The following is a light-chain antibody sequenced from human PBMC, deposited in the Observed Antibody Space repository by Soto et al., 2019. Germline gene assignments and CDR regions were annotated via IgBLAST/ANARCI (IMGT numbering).Light chain of an antibody. CDR1: QSVRNNY. CDR3: QQSGSSPWT. J-gene: IGKJ1*01. V-gene: IGKV3-20*01. CDR2: DTS. Sequence: EIVLTQSPGTLSLSPGERATLSCRASQSVRNNYFAWYQQTPGQAPRPLIYDTSSRAVGIPDRFRGSGSGTDCTLTISRLEPEDFAVYYCQQSGSSPWTFGQGTKMEIK.